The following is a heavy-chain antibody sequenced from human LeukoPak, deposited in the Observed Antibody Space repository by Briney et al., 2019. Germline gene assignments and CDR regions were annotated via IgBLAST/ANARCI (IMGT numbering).Heavy chain of an antibody. Sequence: ASVKVSCKASGYTFTSYGISWVRQAPGQGLEWMGWISAYNGNTNYAQKLQGRVTMTTDTSTSTAYMELRSLRSDDTAVYYCARLYSSSWYWDDAFDIWGQGTMVTVSS. J-gene: IGHJ3*02. CDR1: GYTFTSYG. V-gene: IGHV1-18*01. CDR3: ARLYSSSWYWDDAFDI. CDR2: ISAYNGNT. D-gene: IGHD6-13*01.